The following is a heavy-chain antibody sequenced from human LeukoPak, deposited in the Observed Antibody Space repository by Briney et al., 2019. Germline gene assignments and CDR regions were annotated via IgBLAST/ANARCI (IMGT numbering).Heavy chain of an antibody. Sequence: ASVKVSCKASGYTFTGYYMHWVRQAPGQGLEWMGRINPNSGGTNYAQKFQGRVTMTRDTSISTAYMELSRLRSDDTAVYYCARVMGQYYYHYMDVWGKGTTVTVSS. CDR1: GYTFTGYY. CDR3: ARVMGQYYYHYMDV. D-gene: IGHD2-8*01. J-gene: IGHJ6*03. CDR2: INPNSGGT. V-gene: IGHV1-2*06.